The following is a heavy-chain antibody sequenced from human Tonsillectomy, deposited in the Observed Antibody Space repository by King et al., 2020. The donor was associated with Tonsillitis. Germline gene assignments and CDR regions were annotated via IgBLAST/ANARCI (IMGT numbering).Heavy chain of an antibody. Sequence: QVQLVESGGGVVQPGRSLRLSCAASGFTFSSYGMHWVRQAPGKGLEWVAVISYDGSNKYCADSVKGRFTISRDNSKNTLYLQMNSLRAEDTAIYYCARTVGDDFGDYGSDYWGQGTLVTVSS. D-gene: IGHD4-17*01. V-gene: IGHV3-33*05. CDR2: ISYDGSNK. J-gene: IGHJ4*02. CDR3: ARTVGDDFGDYGSDY. CDR1: GFTFSSYG.